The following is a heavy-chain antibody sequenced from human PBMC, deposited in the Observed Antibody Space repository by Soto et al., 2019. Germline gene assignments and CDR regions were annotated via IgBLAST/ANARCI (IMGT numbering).Heavy chain of an antibody. J-gene: IGHJ6*02. Sequence: GPTLVNPTQTLTLTCTFSGFPLSTSGEGVGWIRQPPGKALKWLALIYWNADKPYSPSPTCRLTTTKDTSKNQVVLTMTNMDLVDTASYYCAHNWYSISWYRRDGMDVWGQGTTVTVSS. CDR1: GFPLSTSGEG. CDR2: IYWNADK. D-gene: IGHD6-13*01. CDR3: AHNWYSISWYRRDGMDV. V-gene: IGHV2-5*01.